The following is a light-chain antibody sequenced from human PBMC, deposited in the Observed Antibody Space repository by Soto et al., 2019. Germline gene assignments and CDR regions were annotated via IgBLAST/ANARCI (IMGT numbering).Light chain of an antibody. Sequence: QSVLTQPPSVSEAPRQSVTISCSGSSSNIGNNAVNWYQQLPGQAPKLLIYYDDLLASGVSDRFSGSKSGTSASLAISGLQSEDEDDYYCAAWDDTLNGTVFGGGTKVTVL. CDR1: SSNIGNNA. V-gene: IGLV1-36*01. CDR2: YDD. CDR3: AAWDDTLNGTV. J-gene: IGLJ2*01.